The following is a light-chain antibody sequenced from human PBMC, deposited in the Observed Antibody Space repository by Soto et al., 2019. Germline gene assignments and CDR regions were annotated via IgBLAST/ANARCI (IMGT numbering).Light chain of an antibody. J-gene: IGKJ1*01. CDR3: QQRKNWPSGT. Sequence: EIVLTQSPATLSLSPGERATLSSRASQSVTNYLAWYQQKPGQAPRLLIYDASNRATGFPARFSGSGSGTVFTLTISSLEPEYFAVYYCQQRKNWPSGTLGQGTKVEIK. CDR1: QSVTNY. V-gene: IGKV3-11*01. CDR2: DAS.